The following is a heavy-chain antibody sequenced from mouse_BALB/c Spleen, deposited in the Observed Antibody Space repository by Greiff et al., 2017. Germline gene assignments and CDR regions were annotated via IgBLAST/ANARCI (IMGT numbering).Heavy chain of an antibody. Sequence: QVHVKQSGAELARPGASVKLSCKASGYTFTDYYINWVKQRTGQGLEWIGEIYPGSGNTYYNEKFKGKATLTADKSSSTAYMQLSSLTSEDSAVYFCARATTVVHYFDYWGQGTTLTVSS. CDR3: ARATTVVHYFDY. J-gene: IGHJ2*01. D-gene: IGHD1-1*01. CDR1: GYTFTDYY. CDR2: IYPGSGNT. V-gene: IGHV1-77*01.